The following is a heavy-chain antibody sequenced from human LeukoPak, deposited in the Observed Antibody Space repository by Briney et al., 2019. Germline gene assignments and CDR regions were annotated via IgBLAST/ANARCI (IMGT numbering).Heavy chain of an antibody. V-gene: IGHV3-15*01. Sequence: GGSLRLSCAASGFTFSNAWMSWVRQAPGKGLEWVGRIKSKTDGGTTDYGAPVKGRFTISRDDSKNTPYLQMNSLKTEDTAAYYCIASSTWYLYYYGMDVWGKGTTVTVSS. CDR3: IASSTWYLYYYGMDV. D-gene: IGHD6-13*01. CDR1: GFTFSNAW. J-gene: IGHJ6*04. CDR2: IKSKTDGGTT.